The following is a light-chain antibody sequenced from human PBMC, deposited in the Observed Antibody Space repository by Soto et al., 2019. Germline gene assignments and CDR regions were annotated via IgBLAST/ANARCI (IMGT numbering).Light chain of an antibody. J-gene: IGLJ1*01. CDR1: SSNIGSNY. CDR3: ATWDDSLSAFYV. Sequence: QSVLTQPPSASGTPGQRVTISCSGSSSNIGSNYVYWYQQVPGTAPKLLIYNNNQRPSWVPDRFSGSKSGTSASLAISGLRSEDEADYYCATWDDSLSAFYVFGTGTKLTVL. CDR2: NNN. V-gene: IGLV1-47*01.